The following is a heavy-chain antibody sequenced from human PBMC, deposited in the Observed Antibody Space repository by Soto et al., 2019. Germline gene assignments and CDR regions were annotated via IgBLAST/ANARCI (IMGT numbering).Heavy chain of an antibody. J-gene: IGHJ3*01. CDR2: IYHSGST. Sequence: QLQLQESGSGLVKPSQTLSLTCAVSGGSISSGGYSWSWIRQPPGKGLEWIGYIYHSGSTYNNPFLKSGVTISVDRSQNQFSLKLSSVAAADTAGYYCARTPDLWGQGTMVTVSS. CDR1: GGSISSGGYS. CDR3: ARTPDL. V-gene: IGHV4-30-2*01.